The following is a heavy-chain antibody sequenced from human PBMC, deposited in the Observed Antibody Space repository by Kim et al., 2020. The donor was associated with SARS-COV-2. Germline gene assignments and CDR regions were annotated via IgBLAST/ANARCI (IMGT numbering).Heavy chain of an antibody. CDR1: GFTFSNAW. CDR2: IKSKTDGGTT. D-gene: IGHD3-16*02. J-gene: IGHJ6*02. V-gene: IGHV3-15*01. CDR3: TTASYDYVWGSYRSPLYYYYGMDV. Sequence: RGSLRLSCAASGFTFSNAWMSWVRQAPGKGLEWVGRIKSKTDGGTTDYAAPVKGRFTISRDDSKNTLYLQMNSLKTEDTAVYYCTTASYDYVWGSYRSPLYYYYGMDVWGQGTTVTVSS.